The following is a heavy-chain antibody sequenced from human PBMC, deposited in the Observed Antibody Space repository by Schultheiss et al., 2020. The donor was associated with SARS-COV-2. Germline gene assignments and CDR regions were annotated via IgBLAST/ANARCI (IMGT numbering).Heavy chain of an antibody. CDR1: GFTFSSYS. D-gene: IGHD3-10*01. J-gene: IGHJ3*02. Sequence: GGSLRLSCAASGFTFSSYSMNWVRQAQGKGLEWVSSISSSSSYIYYADSVKGRFTISRDNAKNSLYLQMNSLRAEDTAVYYCARDTHYGSGLLDIWGQGTMVTV. CDR3: ARDTHYGSGLLDI. V-gene: IGHV3-21*01. CDR2: ISSSSSYI.